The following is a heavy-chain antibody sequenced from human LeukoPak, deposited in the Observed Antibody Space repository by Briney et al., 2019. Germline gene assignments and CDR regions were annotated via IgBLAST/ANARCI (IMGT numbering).Heavy chain of an antibody. J-gene: IGHJ4*02. V-gene: IGHV3-48*04. CDR2: ISSSSSTI. CDR1: GFTFSSYA. CDR3: ARDSPKYGGNPMDY. Sequence: GGSLRLSGAASGFTFSSYAMSWVRQAPGKGLEWASYISSSSSTIYYADSVKGRFTISRDNAKNSLYLQMNSLRAEDTAVYYCARDSPKYGGNPMDYWGQGTLVTVSS. D-gene: IGHD4-23*01.